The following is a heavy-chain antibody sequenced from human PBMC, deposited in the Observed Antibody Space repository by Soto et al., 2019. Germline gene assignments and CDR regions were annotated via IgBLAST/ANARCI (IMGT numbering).Heavy chain of an antibody. CDR2: ISGSGGST. CDR3: ARDDSPGIAAAGNYYYYGMDV. V-gene: IGHV3-23*01. D-gene: IGHD6-13*01. J-gene: IGHJ6*02. Sequence: PGGSLRLSCAASGFTFSSYAMSWVRQAPGKGLEWVSAISGSGGSTYYADSVKGRFTISRDNSKDTLYLQMNSLRAEDTAVYYCARDDSPGIAAAGNYYYYGMDVWGQGTTVTVSS. CDR1: GFTFSSYA.